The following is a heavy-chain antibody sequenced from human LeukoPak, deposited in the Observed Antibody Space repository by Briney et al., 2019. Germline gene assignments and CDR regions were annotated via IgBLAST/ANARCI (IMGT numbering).Heavy chain of an antibody. CDR3: ARGDYYGSGSLSIWFDP. V-gene: IGHV3-30*04. Sequence: GRSLSLSCAAPGFTFSSYAMHWVRQAPGKGLEWVAVISYDGSNKYYADSVKGRFTISRDNSKNTLYLQMNSLRAEDTAVYYCARGDYYGSGSLSIWFDPWGQGTLVTVSS. CDR2: ISYDGSNK. CDR1: GFTFSSYA. D-gene: IGHD3-10*01. J-gene: IGHJ5*02.